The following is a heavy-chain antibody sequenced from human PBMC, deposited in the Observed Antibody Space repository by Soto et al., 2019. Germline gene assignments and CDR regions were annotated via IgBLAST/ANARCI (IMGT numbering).Heavy chain of an antibody. CDR3: ARNYYGSGSYWFDP. V-gene: IGHV4-59*01. CDR2: IYYSGST. CDR1: GGSISSYY. J-gene: IGHJ5*02. D-gene: IGHD3-10*01. Sequence: SETLSLTCTVSGGSISSYYWSWIRQPPGKGLEWIGYIYYSGSTNYNPSLKSRVTISVDTSKNQFSLKLSSVTAADTAVYYCARNYYGSGSYWFDPWGPGTLVTVSS.